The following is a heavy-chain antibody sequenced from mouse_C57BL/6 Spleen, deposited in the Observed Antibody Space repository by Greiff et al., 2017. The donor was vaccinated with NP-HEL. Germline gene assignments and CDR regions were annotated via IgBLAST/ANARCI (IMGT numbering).Heavy chain of an antibody. V-gene: IGHV1-82*01. CDR1: GYAFSSSW. D-gene: IGHD1-1*01. CDR3: AREENYYGSIFAY. J-gene: IGHJ3*01. CDR2: IYPGDGDT. Sequence: VQLQQSGPELVKPGASVKISCKASGYAFSSSWMNWVKQRPGKGLEWIGRIYPGDGDTNYNGKFKGKATLTADKSSSTAYMQLSSLTSEDSAVYFCAREENYYGSIFAYWGQGTLVTVSA.